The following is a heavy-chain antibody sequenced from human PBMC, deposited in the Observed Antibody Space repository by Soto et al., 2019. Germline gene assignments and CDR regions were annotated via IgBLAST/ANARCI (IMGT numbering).Heavy chain of an antibody. CDR2: IIPIFGTA. J-gene: IGHJ4*02. V-gene: IGHV1-69*01. D-gene: IGHD2-2*01. CDR1: GGTFSSYA. Sequence: QVQLVQSGAEVKKPGSSVKVSCKASGGTFSSYAISWVRQAPGQGLEWMGGIIPIFGTANYAQKFQGRVTITTAASTSTAYMELSSLRSEDTAVYYCARGRSGGCSSTSCYPYYFDSWGQGTLVTVSS. CDR3: ARGRSGGCSSTSCYPYYFDS.